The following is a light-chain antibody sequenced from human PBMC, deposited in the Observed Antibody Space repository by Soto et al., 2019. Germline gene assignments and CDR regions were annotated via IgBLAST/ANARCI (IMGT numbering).Light chain of an antibody. J-gene: IGKJ1*01. CDR1: QGISRS. CDR3: QQRDSWPRT. Sequence: EIVLTQSPATLSLSSGERATLSCRASQGISRSLAWYQHKPGQAPRLLIFDTSNRATGIPARFSGSGSGTDFTLTISSLEPEDFAIYYCQQRDSWPRTFGQGTKGDIK. CDR2: DTS. V-gene: IGKV3-11*01.